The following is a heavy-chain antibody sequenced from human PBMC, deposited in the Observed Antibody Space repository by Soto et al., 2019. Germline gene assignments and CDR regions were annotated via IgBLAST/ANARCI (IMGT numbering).Heavy chain of an antibody. D-gene: IGHD6-19*01. CDR1: GYTFTSYG. CDR3: ARVNAGLRGYSSGWTFDY. CDR2: ISAYNGNT. Sequence: QVQLVQSGAEVKKPGASVKVSCKASGYTFTSYGISWVRQAPGQGLEWMGWISAYNGNTNYAQKLQGRVTMTTDTSTSTAYMELRSLRSDDTAVYYSARVNAGLRGYSSGWTFDYWGQGTLVTVSS. V-gene: IGHV1-18*04. J-gene: IGHJ4*02.